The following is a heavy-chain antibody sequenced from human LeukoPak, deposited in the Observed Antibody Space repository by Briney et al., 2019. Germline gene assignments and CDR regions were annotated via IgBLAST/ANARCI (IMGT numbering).Heavy chain of an antibody. V-gene: IGHV4-59*01. CDR2: ISYTGTA. CDR3: AREVPIVRGLRWDY. D-gene: IGHD3-10*01. J-gene: IGHJ4*02. CDR1: GGSISGYY. Sequence: SETLSLTCTVTGGSISGYYWNWIRQPPGKGLEWVGYISYTGTADYNPSLKSRVTISVDTSKNQFSLKLTSLTAADTAVYYCAREVPIVRGLRWDYWGQGTLVTVSS.